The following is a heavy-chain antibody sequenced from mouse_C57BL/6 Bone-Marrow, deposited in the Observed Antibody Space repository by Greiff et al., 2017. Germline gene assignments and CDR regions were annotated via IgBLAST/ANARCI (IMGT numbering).Heavy chain of an antibody. Sequence: EVQGVESGGGLVQPGGSMKLSCVASGFTFSNYWMNWVRQSPEKGLEWVAQIRLKSDNYATHYAESVKGRFTISRDDSKSSVYLQMNNLRAEDTGIYYCTAGVTTVVATYYAMDYWGQGTSVTVSS. CDR1: GFTFSNYW. CDR3: TAGVTTVVATYYAMDY. CDR2: IRLKSDNYAT. V-gene: IGHV6-3*01. D-gene: IGHD1-1*01. J-gene: IGHJ4*01.